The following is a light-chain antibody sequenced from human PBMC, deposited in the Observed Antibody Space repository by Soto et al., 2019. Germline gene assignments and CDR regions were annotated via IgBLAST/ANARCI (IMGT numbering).Light chain of an antibody. CDR1: QSVKSSY. J-gene: IGKJ5*01. Sequence: EVAMAQTPVTLSVSPGERATLPCRASQSVKSSYLAWYQHKPGQAPRLLIYGTSSRATGIPDRFSGSGSGTDFTLTISRLEPEDFAVDYCQQYGSSITFGQGTRLEIK. V-gene: IGKV3-20*01. CDR3: QQYGSSIT. CDR2: GTS.